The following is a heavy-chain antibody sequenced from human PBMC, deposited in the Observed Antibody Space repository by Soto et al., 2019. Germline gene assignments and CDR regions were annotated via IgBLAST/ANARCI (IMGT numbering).Heavy chain of an antibody. CDR2: IIPIFGTA. J-gene: IGHJ6*02. D-gene: IGHD5-18*01. CDR1: GGTFSSYA. CDR3: ARDRNPWIQLWLSYGMDV. Sequence: SVKVSCKASGGTFSSYAISWVRQAPGQGLEWMGGIIPIFGTANYAQKFQGRVTITADESTSTAYRELSSLRSEDTAVYSCARDRNPWIQLWLSYGMDVWGQGTTFTV. V-gene: IGHV1-69*13.